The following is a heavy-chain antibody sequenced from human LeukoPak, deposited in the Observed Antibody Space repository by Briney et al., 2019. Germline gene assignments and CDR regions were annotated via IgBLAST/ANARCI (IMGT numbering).Heavy chain of an antibody. CDR1: GYTFTGYY. CDR3: ARGLGAAAAIIDY. D-gene: IGHD6-13*01. J-gene: IGHJ4*02. V-gene: IGHV1-2*02. CDR2: INPNSGGT. Sequence: ASVKVSCKASGYTFTGYYMHWVRQAPGQGLEWMGWINPNSGGTSYAQKFQGRVTMTRDTSISTAYMELSRLRSDDTAVYYCARGLGAAAAIIDYWGQGTLVTVSS.